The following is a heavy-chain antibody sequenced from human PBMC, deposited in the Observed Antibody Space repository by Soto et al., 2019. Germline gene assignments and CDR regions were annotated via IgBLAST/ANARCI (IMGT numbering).Heavy chain of an antibody. Sequence: GVSAKICCRASGYTFTSYAMHWVRQAPGQRLEWMGWINAGNGNTKYSQKFQGRVTITRDTSASTAYMELSSLRSEDAAVYYCARDFAEMPAAIGWFDPWGQGTLVTVSS. V-gene: IGHV1-3*01. CDR2: INAGNGNT. CDR3: ARDFAEMPAAIGWFDP. J-gene: IGHJ5*02. CDR1: GYTFTSYA. D-gene: IGHD2-2*02.